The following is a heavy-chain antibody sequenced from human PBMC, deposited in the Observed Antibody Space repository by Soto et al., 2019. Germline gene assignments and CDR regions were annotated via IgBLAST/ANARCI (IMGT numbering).Heavy chain of an antibody. CDR3: AREAAVAGTGAFDI. Sequence: TSETLSLTCAVSGGSISSSSWWSWVRQPPGKGLEWIGEIYHSGSTNYNPSLKSRVTISVDKSKNQFSLKLSSVTAADTAVYYCAREAAVAGTGAFDIWGQGTMVTVSS. CDR2: IYHSGST. D-gene: IGHD6-19*01. V-gene: IGHV4-4*02. CDR1: GGSISSSSW. J-gene: IGHJ3*02.